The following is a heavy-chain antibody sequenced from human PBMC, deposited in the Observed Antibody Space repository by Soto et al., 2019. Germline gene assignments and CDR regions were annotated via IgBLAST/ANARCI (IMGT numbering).Heavy chain of an antibody. V-gene: IGHV3-74*01. D-gene: IGHD1-1*01. Sequence: GGSLRLSCAASGFTFSNYFMHWVRQVPGEGLVWVSRMSGDGKTISYADSVKGRFTISRDNAKNTLYLQMNSLRVEDTAVYYCARTYVPGIAGFDPWGQGPLVTVSS. CDR1: GFTFSNYF. CDR2: MSGDGKTI. J-gene: IGHJ5*02. CDR3: ARTYVPGIAGFDP.